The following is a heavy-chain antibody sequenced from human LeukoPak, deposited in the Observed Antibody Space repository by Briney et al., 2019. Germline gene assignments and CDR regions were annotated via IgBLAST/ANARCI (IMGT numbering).Heavy chain of an antibody. CDR2: ISYDGSNK. CDR3: ALTLLRFLEWLYYFDY. D-gene: IGHD3-3*01. CDR1: GFTFSSYG. Sequence: GGSLRLSCAASGFTFSSYGMHWVRQAPGKGLEWVAVISYDGSNKYYADSVKGRFTISRDDSKNTLYLQMNSLRAEDTAVYYCALTLLRFLEWLYYFDYWGQGTLVTVSS. V-gene: IGHV3-30*03. J-gene: IGHJ4*02.